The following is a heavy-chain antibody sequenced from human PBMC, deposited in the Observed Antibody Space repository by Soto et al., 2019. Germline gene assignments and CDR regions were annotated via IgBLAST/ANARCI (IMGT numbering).Heavy chain of an antibody. CDR1: GYTFTSYD. CDR2: MNPNSGNT. V-gene: IGHV1-8*01. J-gene: IGHJ3*02. D-gene: IGHD3-10*01. CDR3: ARGIKYYDSGDDAFEI. Sequence: QVQLVQSGAEVKKPGASVKVSCKASGYTFTSYDINWVRQATGQGLEWMGWMNPNSGNTGYAQKFQGRVTMTRNTSISTAYMELSSQRSEDTAVYYCARGIKYYDSGDDAFEIWGQGTMVTVSS.